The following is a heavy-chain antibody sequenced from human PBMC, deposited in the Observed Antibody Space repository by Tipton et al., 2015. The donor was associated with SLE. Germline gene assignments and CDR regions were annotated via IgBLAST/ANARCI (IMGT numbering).Heavy chain of an antibody. J-gene: IGHJ3*02. CDR3: ARARGIGAFEI. CDR1: GASISDNY. D-gene: IGHD3-16*01. CDR2: IYISGST. V-gene: IGHV4-4*07. Sequence: TLSLTCTVSGASISDNYWNWVRQPAGKGLEWIGRIYISGSTTYNPSPKSRVTISLDTSKNQFSLKVISVTAADTAIYYCARARGIGAFEIWGQGAMVIVSS.